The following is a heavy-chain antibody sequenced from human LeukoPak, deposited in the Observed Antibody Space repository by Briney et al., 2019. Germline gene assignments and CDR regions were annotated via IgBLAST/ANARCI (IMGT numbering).Heavy chain of an antibody. D-gene: IGHD2-15*01. CDR2: IYYSGST. CDR3: ARYRNCSGGSCYLYYFDY. Sequence: KTSETLSLTCTVSGGSISSSSYYWGWIRQPPGKGLEWIGSIYYSGSTYYNPSLKSRVTISVDTSKNQFSLKLSSVTAADTAVYYCARYRNCSGGSCYLYYFDYWGQGTLVTVSS. J-gene: IGHJ4*02. CDR1: GGSISSSSYY. V-gene: IGHV4-39*07.